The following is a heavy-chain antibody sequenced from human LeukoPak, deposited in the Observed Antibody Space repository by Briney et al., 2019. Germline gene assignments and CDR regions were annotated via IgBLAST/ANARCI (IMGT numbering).Heavy chain of an antibody. V-gene: IGHV3-9*01. Sequence: GRSLRLSCAASGFTFDDYAMRWVRQAPGKGLEWVSGISWNSGSIGYAHSLKGRFTISRDNAKISLYLQMNSLRAEDTALYYCVKEMGGSDAFDIWGQGTMGTASS. CDR2: ISWNSGSI. CDR1: GFTFDDYA. D-gene: IGHD3-16*01. J-gene: IGHJ3*02. CDR3: VKEMGGSDAFDI.